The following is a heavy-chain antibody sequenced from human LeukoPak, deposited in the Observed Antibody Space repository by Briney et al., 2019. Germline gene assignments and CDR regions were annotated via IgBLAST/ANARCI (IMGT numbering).Heavy chain of an antibody. CDR3: ARGAATGPTLGFDY. V-gene: IGHV3-23*01. Sequence: GGSLRLSCAASGFTFSSYAMSWVRQAPGKGLEWVSGLSGSADSTYHADSVKGRFTISRDNSKNTLYLQMTSLRAEDTAVYYCARGAATGPTLGFDYWGQGTLVTVSS. D-gene: IGHD6-13*01. CDR2: LSGSADST. CDR1: GFTFSSYA. J-gene: IGHJ4*02.